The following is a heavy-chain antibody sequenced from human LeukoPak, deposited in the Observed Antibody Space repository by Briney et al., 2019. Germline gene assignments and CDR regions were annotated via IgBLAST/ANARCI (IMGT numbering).Heavy chain of an antibody. CDR1: GFTFNDYA. Sequence: GGSLRLSCAASGFTFNDYAMYWVRQAPGKGLEWVTLISYDGYDKSYADSVRGRFTISRDNSKNTLYLQMNSLRAEDTAVYYCARGRSSGRWFGELSPDAFDIWGQGTMVTVSS. D-gene: IGHD3-10*01. CDR3: ARGRSSGRWFGELSPDAFDI. J-gene: IGHJ3*02. V-gene: IGHV3-30*14. CDR2: ISYDGYDK.